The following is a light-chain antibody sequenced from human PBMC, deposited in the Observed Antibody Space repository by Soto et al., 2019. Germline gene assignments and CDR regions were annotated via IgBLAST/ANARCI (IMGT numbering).Light chain of an antibody. J-gene: IGKJ4*01. CDR1: QSISSY. Sequence: DIQMTQSPSSLSASVGDRVTITCRASQSISSYLNWYQQKPGKAPKLLIYAASSLQSGVPSRFSGSGSGTDFTLTISSLQPEDFATYYCQWSFRTPLTFGGGTKVEIK. CDR2: AAS. V-gene: IGKV1-39*01. CDR3: QWSFRTPLT.